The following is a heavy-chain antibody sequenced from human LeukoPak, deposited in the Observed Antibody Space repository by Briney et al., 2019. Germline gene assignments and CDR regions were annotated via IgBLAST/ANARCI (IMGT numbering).Heavy chain of an antibody. J-gene: IGHJ3*02. Sequence: ASVKVSCKASGYTFTSYYMHWVRQAPGQGLEWVGIINPSGGSTSYAQKFQGRVTMTRDTSTSTVYMELSSLRSEDTAVYYCARLPRDGYNWNDAFDIWGQGTMVTVSS. CDR3: ARLPRDGYNWNDAFDI. D-gene: IGHD5-24*01. V-gene: IGHV1-46*01. CDR2: INPSGGST. CDR1: GYTFTSYY.